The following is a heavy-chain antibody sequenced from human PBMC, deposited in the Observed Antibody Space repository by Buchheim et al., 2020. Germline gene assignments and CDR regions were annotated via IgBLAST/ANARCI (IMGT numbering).Heavy chain of an antibody. CDR1: GFTFSRYH. CDR2: ISYDGSHK. V-gene: IGHV3-30*18. J-gene: IGHJ4*02. CDR3: AKDRSDCSGGSCPNYFDY. Sequence: QVQLVESGGGVVQPGRSLRLSCAASGFTFSRYHMHWVRQAPGKGLEWLAVISYDGSHKYYADSVKGRFTISRDNSKNTLYFQMNSLRAEDTAVYYCAKDRSDCSGGSCPNYFDYWGQGTL. D-gene: IGHD2-15*01.